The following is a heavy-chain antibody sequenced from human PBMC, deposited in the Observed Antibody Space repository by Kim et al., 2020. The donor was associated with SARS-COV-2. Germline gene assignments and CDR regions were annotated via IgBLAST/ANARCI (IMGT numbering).Heavy chain of an antibody. V-gene: IGHV4-34*01. J-gene: IGHJ6*01. D-gene: IGHD3-3*01. CDR3: ARGRSVSTFFYSYGLDV. CDR2: INHSGST. CDR1: GGSFSGYY. Sequence: SETLSLTCAVYGGSFSGYYWSWIRQPPGKGLAWIGEINHSGSTNYNPSLKSRVTISVDTSKNQFSLKLSSVTAAATAVYYCARGRSVSTFFYSYGLDVWG.